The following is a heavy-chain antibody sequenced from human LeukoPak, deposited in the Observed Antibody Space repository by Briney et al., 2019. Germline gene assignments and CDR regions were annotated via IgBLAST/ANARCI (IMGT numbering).Heavy chain of an antibody. CDR1: GFTFDDYA. CDR3: AKDKGAKGDAFDI. V-gene: IGHV3-9*01. CDR2: ISWNSGSI. Sequence: SLRLSCAASGFTFDDYAMHWVRQAPGKGLEWVSGISWNSGSIGYADSVKGRFTISRDNAKNSLYLQMNSLRAEDTALYYCAKDKGAKGDAFDIWGQGTMVTVSS. J-gene: IGHJ3*02.